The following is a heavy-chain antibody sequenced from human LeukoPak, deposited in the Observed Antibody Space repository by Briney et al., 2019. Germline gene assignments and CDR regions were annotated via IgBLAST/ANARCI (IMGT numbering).Heavy chain of an antibody. CDR2: ISGSGDGT. V-gene: IGHV3-23*01. CDR1: GFTFSSFA. D-gene: IGHD6-13*01. Sequence: GGSLRLSCAASGFTFSSFAMGWVRQAPGKGLEWVSAISGSGDGTHYGDSVKGRFTISRDNSKSTLYLQMISLRAEDTAVYFCAKDVGSSLYYFNYWGQGTLVTVSS. CDR3: AKDVGSSLYYFNY. J-gene: IGHJ4*02.